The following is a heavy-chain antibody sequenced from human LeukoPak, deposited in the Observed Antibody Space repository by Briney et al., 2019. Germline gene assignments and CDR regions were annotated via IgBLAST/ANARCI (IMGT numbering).Heavy chain of an antibody. CDR1: GFTFSIYG. J-gene: IGHJ4*02. V-gene: IGHV3-33*01. Sequence: GRSLTLSCAASGFTFSIYGMHWVRQAPGKGLEWVAVIWYDGSNKYYADSVKGRFTITRDNSKNTLYLQMNSLRAEDTAVYYCAIFSPHYDYWGQGTLVTVSS. CDR3: AIFSPHYDY. CDR2: IWYDGSNK. D-gene: IGHD3-3*01.